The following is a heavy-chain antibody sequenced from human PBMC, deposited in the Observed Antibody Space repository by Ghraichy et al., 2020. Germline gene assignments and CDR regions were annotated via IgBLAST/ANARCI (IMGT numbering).Heavy chain of an antibody. CDR1: GFSLSTSGVG. J-gene: IGHJ3*02. CDR2: IYWNDDK. D-gene: IGHD3-3*01. CDR3: ARWTYDFWSSYLGAFDI. Sequence: SGPTLVKPTQTLTLTCTFSGFSLSTSGVGVGWIRQPPGKALEWLALIYWNDDKRYSPSLKSRLTITKDTSKNQVVLTMTNMDPVDTATYYCARWTYDFWSSYLGAFDIWGQGTLVTVSS. V-gene: IGHV2-5*01.